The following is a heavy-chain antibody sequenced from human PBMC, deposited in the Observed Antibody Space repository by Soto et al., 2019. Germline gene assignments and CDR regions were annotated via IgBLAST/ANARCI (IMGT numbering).Heavy chain of an antibody. CDR2: ISYDGSNK. J-gene: IGHJ4*02. D-gene: IGHD4-17*01. CDR1: GFTFSSYA. V-gene: IGHV3-30-3*01. CDR3: ASAPTTVVTPYYFDY. Sequence: QVQLVESGGGVVQPGTSLRLSCAGSGFTFSSYAVHWVRQAPGKGLESVAVISYDGSNKYYADSVKGRFTISRDNSKNTLYLQMNSLRAEDTAVYYCASAPTTVVTPYYFDYWGQGTLVTVSS.